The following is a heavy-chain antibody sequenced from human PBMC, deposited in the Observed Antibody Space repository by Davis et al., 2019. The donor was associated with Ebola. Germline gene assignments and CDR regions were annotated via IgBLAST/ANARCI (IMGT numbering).Heavy chain of an antibody. V-gene: IGHV3-23*01. D-gene: IGHD6-19*01. CDR2: ISDRSEHT. Sequence: GESLKISCAVSGLTFSSDYISWVRQAPGKGLEWVSTISDRSEHTHYADSVKGRFTISRDDSKNTVFLHMNTLRAEDTAIYYCTTRLVNHFDYWGQGTLVTVSS. J-gene: IGHJ4*02. CDR3: TTRLVNHFDY. CDR1: GLTFSSDY.